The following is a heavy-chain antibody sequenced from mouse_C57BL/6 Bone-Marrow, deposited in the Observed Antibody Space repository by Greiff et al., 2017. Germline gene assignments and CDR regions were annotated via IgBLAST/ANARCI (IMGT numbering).Heavy chain of an antibody. CDR3: TRYYYGSRVYAMDY. D-gene: IGHD1-1*01. J-gene: IGHJ4*01. Sequence: EVKLMESGAELVRPGASVKLSCTASGFNIKDDYMHWVKQRPEQGLEWIGWIDPENGDTEYASKFQGKATLTADTSSNTAYLQRSSLTSEDTAVYYCTRYYYGSRVYAMDYWGQGTSVTVSS. V-gene: IGHV14-4*01. CDR2: IDPENGDT. CDR1: GFNIKDDY.